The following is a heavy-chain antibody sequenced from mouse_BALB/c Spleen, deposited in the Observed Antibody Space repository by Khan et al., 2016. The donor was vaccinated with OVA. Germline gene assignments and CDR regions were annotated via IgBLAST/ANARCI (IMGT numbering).Heavy chain of an antibody. Sequence: EVQLVESGGDLVKTGGSLKLSCAASGFTFSTYGMSWVRQTPDKRLEWVATINTGGHYTHYIDNVKGRFTTSRDNAENILYLQMTSLRSEDTAMYYGARLAYYYNSEAIAYWGQGTLVTVSA. V-gene: IGHV5-6*01. CDR2: INTGGHYT. CDR3: ARLAYYYNSEAIAY. J-gene: IGHJ3*01. D-gene: IGHD1-1*02. CDR1: GFTFSTYG.